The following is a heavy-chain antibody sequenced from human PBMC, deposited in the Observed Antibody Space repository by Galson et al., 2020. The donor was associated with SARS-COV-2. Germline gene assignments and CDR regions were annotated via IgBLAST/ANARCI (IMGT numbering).Heavy chain of an antibody. CDR2: ISSNGGST. D-gene: IGHD3-9*01. V-gene: IGHV3-64D*08. J-gene: IGHJ4*02. CDR3: VKDLVVYDILTGYDY. CDR1: GFTFSSYA. Sequence: GSLRLSCSASGFTFSSYAMHWVRQAPGKGLEYVSAISSNGGSTYYADSVKGRFTISRDNSKNTLYLQMSSLRAEDTAVYYCVKDLVVYDILTGYDYWGQGTLVTVSS.